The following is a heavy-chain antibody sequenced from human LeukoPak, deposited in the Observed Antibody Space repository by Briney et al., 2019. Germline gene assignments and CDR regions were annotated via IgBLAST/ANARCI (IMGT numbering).Heavy chain of an antibody. D-gene: IGHD2-2*01. CDR1: GYTFTSYG. CDR3: ARDHAASGPAAYYYHGMDV. Sequence: GASVKVSCKASGYTFTSYGISWVRQAPGQGLEWMGWISAYNGNTNYAQKLQGRVTMTTDTSTSTAYMELRSLRSDDTAVYYCARDHAASGPAAYYYHGMDVWGQGTTVTVSS. V-gene: IGHV1-18*01. CDR2: ISAYNGNT. J-gene: IGHJ6*02.